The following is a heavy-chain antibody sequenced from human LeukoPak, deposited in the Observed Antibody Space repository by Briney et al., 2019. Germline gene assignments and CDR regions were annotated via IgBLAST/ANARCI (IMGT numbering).Heavy chain of an antibody. CDR3: ARDGLAVAGWYFQH. J-gene: IGHJ1*01. V-gene: IGHV4-39*07. Sequence: NPSETLSLTCTVSGGSISSSSYYWGWIRQPPGKGLEWIGSIYHSGSTYYNPSLKSRVTISVDTPKNQFSLKLSSVTAADTAVYYCARDGLAVAGWYFQHWGQGTLVTVSS. D-gene: IGHD6-19*01. CDR1: GGSISSSSYY. CDR2: IYHSGST.